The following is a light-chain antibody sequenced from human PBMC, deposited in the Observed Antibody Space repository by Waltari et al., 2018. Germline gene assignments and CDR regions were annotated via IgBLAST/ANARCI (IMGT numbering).Light chain of an antibody. CDR2: EVS. V-gene: IGLV2-8*01. CDR3: SSYAGSNSFDVV. Sequence: QSALTQPPSASASPGQSVTISCPGTSSDVGGYNYVSWYRQHPGKAPELMSFEVSKRPSGVPDRFSGSKSGNTASLTVSGLQAEDEADYYCSSYAGSNSFDVVFGGGTKLTVL. J-gene: IGLJ2*01. CDR1: SSDVGGYNY.